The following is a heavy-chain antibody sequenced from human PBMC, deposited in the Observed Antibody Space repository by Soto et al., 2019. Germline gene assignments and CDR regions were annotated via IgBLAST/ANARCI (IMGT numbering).Heavy chain of an antibody. CDR3: ARGVSGYSSAPRYYFDY. J-gene: IGHJ4*02. Sequence: QVQLVQSGAEVKKPGSSVKVSCKASGGSFSSNPISWVRQAPGQGLEWMAGIIPIFATVHYAQKFQGRVTIPADESTRTASTELTSLRSEATAVYCCARGVSGYSSAPRYYFDYWGQGNLVTVSS. V-gene: IGHV1-69*01. CDR1: GGSFSSNP. D-gene: IGHD5-18*01. CDR2: IIPIFATV.